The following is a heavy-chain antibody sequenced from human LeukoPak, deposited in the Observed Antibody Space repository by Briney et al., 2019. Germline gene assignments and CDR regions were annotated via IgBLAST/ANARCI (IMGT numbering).Heavy chain of an antibody. D-gene: IGHD6-13*01. J-gene: IGHJ5*02. CDR3: AKAGSSSWYAVS. CDR1: GFTFSTYA. V-gene: IGHV3-23*01. CDR2: ISGSGGST. Sequence: GGSLRLSCAASGFTFSTYAMSWVRQAAGKGLEWVSGISGSGGSTYYADSVKGRFTISRDNSKNTLYLQMNSLRAEDTAVYYCAKAGSSSWYAVSWGQGTLVTVSS.